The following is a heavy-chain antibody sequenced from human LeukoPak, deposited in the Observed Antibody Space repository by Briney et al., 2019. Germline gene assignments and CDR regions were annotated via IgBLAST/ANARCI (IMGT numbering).Heavy chain of an antibody. V-gene: IGHV3-30*03. J-gene: IGHJ4*02. Sequence: SGGAPRLSCAASGFPIIRYYMRGGRQAPGKGLEGGAVISYDGSNKYYADSVKGRFTISRDNSKNTLYLQMNSLRAEDTAVYYCAREGYGYGPTLGYWGQGTLVTVSS. CDR3: AREGYGYGPTLGY. D-gene: IGHD5-18*01. CDR1: GFPIIRYY. CDR2: ISYDGSNK.